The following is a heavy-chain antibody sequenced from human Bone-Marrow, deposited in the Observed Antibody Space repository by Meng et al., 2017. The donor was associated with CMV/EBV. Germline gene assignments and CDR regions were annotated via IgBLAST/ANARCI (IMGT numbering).Heavy chain of an antibody. D-gene: IGHD2-2*01. CDR1: GYTFTGYY. CDR2: INPNSGGT. J-gene: IGHJ5*02. Sequence: ASVKVSCKASGYTFTGYYMNWVRQAPGQGLEWMGWINPNSGGTNYAQKFQGRVTMTRDTSISTAYMELSRLRSDDTAVYYCASRPSKNQLLERRWFDPWGQGTLVTVSS. CDR3: ASRPSKNQLLERRWFDP. V-gene: IGHV1-2*02.